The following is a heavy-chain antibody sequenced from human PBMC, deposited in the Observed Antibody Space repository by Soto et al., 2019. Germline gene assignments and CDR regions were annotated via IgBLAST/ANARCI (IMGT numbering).Heavy chain of an antibody. Sequence: PGGSLRLSCAASGFTFSSYETNWVRQAPGKGLEWVSYISSSGSTIYYADSVKGRFTISRDNAKNSLYLQMNSLRAEDTAVYYCPRSDSSGYYPDPFDYWGQGTLVTVSS. V-gene: IGHV3-48*03. CDR1: GFTFSSYE. J-gene: IGHJ4*02. D-gene: IGHD3-22*01. CDR2: ISSSGSTI. CDR3: PRSDSSGYYPDPFDY.